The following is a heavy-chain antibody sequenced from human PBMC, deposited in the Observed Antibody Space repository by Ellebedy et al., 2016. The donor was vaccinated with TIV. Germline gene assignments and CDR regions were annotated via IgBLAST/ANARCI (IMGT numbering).Heavy chain of an antibody. V-gene: IGHV3-74*01. CDR2: INSDGSST. Sequence: GESLKISCAASGFTFSSYWMHWLRQAPGKGLVWVSRINSDGSSTSYADSVKGRFTISRDNAKNTLYLQMNSLRAEDTAVYYCASTGWFGESSFDYWGQGTLVTVSS. CDR1: GFTFSSYW. J-gene: IGHJ4*02. CDR3: ASTGWFGESSFDY. D-gene: IGHD3-10*01.